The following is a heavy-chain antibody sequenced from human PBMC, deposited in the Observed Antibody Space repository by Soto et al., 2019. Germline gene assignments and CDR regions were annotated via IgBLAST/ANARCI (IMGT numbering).Heavy chain of an antibody. V-gene: IGHV4-59*08. J-gene: IGHJ4*02. CDR3: ARQHTVTTSYAEMEYFDY. Sequence: PSETLSLTCTVSGGSISSYYWSWIRQPPGKGLEWIGYIYYSGSTNYNPSLKSRVTISVDTSKNLFSLKLSSVTAADTAVYYCARQHTVTTSYAEMEYFDYWGQGTLVTVSS. CDR2: IYYSGST. D-gene: IGHD4-4*01. CDR1: GGSISSYY.